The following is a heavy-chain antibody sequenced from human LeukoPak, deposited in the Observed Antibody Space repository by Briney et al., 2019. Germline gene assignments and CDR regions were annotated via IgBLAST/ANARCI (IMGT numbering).Heavy chain of an antibody. V-gene: IGHV3-64D*09. CDR3: VKGGPYSGAWYLFDY. J-gene: IGHJ4*02. CDR1: GFTFTTYS. D-gene: IGHD6-19*01. CDR2: VSSHGLST. Sequence: GGSLRLSCSASGFTFTTYSMYWVRQAPGKGLEYVSAVSSHGLSTYYADSVEGRFTISRDNSKNTLHLQMSSLRPDDTAVYYWVKGGPYSGAWYLFDYWGQGTLVTASS.